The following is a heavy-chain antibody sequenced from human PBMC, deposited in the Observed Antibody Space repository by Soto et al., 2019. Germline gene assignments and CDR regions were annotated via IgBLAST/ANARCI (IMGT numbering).Heavy chain of an antibody. CDR2: INAGNGNT. CDR1: GYTFTSYA. D-gene: IGHD2-2*01. Sequence: ASVKVSCKASGYTFTSYAMHWVRQAPGQRLEWMGWINAGNGNTKYSQKFQGRVTITRDTSASTAYMELSSLRSEDTAVYYCARVCVVVQAGSTCEDAFDIWGQGTMVTVSS. J-gene: IGHJ3*02. CDR3: ARVCVVVQAGSTCEDAFDI. V-gene: IGHV1-3*01.